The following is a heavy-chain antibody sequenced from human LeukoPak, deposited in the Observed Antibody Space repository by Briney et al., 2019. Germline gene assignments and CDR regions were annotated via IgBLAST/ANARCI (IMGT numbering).Heavy chain of an antibody. CDR2: MNPNSGNT. Sequence: ASVKVSCKASGYTFTSYGISWVRQAPGQGLEWMGWMNPNSGNTGYAQKFQGRVAMTRDSSIETAYLELSSLSSDDTAVYYCVRGDNVVSTAMLLLRYWGQGTLVAVSS. D-gene: IGHD2-21*02. V-gene: IGHV1-8*02. CDR3: VRGDNVVSTAMLLLRY. CDR1: GYTFTSYG. J-gene: IGHJ1*01.